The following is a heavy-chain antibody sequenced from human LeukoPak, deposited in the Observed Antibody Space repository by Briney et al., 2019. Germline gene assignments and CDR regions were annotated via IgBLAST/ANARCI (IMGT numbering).Heavy chain of an antibody. CDR1: GFTFDDYA. CDR2: ISWNSGSI. Sequence: GRSLRLSCAASGFTFDDYAMHWVRQAPGKGLEWVSGISWNSGSIGYADSVKGRFTISRDNAKNSLYLQMNSLRAEDTALYYCAKAGPPPYYDFWSGYYTPYYFDYWGQGTLVTVSS. J-gene: IGHJ4*02. V-gene: IGHV3-9*01. CDR3: AKAGPPPYYDFWSGYYTPYYFDY. D-gene: IGHD3-3*01.